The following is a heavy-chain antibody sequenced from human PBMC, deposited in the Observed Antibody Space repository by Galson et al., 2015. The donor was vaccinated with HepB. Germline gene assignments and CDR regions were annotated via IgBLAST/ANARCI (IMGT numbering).Heavy chain of an antibody. J-gene: IGHJ4*02. V-gene: IGHV3-66*04. CDR3: ASHLRDIDFFDF. CDR2: IDRGGKT. CDR1: GFSVSANR. Sequence: LRLSCAVSGFSVSANRMSWVRQAPGKGLEWVSFIDRGGKTFFADSVKGRFSISRDQSKNTLFLQMDNLRPEDTAVYYCASHLRDIDFFDFWGQGTLVAVSS. D-gene: IGHD5/OR15-5a*01.